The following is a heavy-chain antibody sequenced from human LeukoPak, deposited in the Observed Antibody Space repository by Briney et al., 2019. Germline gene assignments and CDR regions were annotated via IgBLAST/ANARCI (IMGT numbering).Heavy chain of an antibody. CDR3: ARGKYSSGWYLDF. V-gene: IGHV4-61*08. J-gene: IGHJ4*02. CDR1: GGSISSGDFY. D-gene: IGHD6-19*01. Sequence: SSQTLSLTCTVSGGSISSGDFYWSWIRQPPGKGLEWIGYIYYSGSTNYNPSLKNRVTISEDTSKNQFALELRSVTAADTAIYYCARGKYSSGWYLDFWGQGTLVTVSS. CDR2: IYYSGST.